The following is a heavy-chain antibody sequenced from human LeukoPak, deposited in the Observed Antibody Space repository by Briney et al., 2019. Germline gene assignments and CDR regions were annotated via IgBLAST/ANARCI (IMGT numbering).Heavy chain of an antibody. CDR2: IYYSGST. D-gene: IGHD3-22*01. CDR1: GGSISSYY. V-gene: IGHV4-59*08. Sequence: SETLSLTCTDSGGSISSYYWSWIRQPPGKGLEWIGYIYYSGSTNYNPSLKSRVTISVDTSKNQFSLKLSSVTAADTAVYYCARYIVVVQGDWFDPWGQGTLVTVSS. J-gene: IGHJ5*02. CDR3: ARYIVVVQGDWFDP.